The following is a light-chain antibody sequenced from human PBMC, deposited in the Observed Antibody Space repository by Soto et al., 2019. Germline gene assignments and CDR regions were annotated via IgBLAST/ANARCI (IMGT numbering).Light chain of an antibody. Sequence: QSALTQPASVSGSPGQSITISCTGTSSDVGGYNYVSWYQQHPGKVPKLLISEVSNRPSGVSHRFSGSKSGITASLTISGLQAEDEADYYCSSYTRSRTYVFGTGTKVTVL. J-gene: IGLJ1*01. V-gene: IGLV2-14*01. CDR1: SSDVGGYNY. CDR3: SSYTRSRTYV. CDR2: EVS.